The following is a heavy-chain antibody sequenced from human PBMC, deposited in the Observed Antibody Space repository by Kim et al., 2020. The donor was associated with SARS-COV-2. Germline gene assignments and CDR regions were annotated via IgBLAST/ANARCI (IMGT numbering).Heavy chain of an antibody. D-gene: IGHD1-26*01. V-gene: IGHV4-30-2*04. Sequence: PTLKSRVTISVAPPKNQFSLKLSSVTAADTAVYYCARDWSIVGRGYYFDYWGQGTLVTVSS. CDR3: ARDWSIVGRGYYFDY. J-gene: IGHJ4*02.